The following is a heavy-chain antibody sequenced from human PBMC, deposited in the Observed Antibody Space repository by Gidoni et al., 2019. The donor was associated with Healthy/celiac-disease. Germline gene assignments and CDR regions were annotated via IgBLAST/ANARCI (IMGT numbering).Heavy chain of an antibody. V-gene: IGHV3-15*01. CDR3: TTDLKYYDILTGYYRVDAFDI. Sequence: EVQLVESGGGLVKPGGSLRLSCAASGFTFSNAWMSWVRQAPGKGLEWVGRIKSKTDGGTTDYAAPVKGRFTISRDDSKNTLYLQMNSLKTEDTAVYYCTTDLKYYDILTGYYRVDAFDIWGQGTMVTVSS. CDR2: IKSKTDGGTT. CDR1: GFTFSNAW. D-gene: IGHD3-9*01. J-gene: IGHJ3*02.